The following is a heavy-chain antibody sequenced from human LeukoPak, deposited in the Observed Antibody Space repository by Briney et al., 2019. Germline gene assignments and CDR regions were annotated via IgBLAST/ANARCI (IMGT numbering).Heavy chain of an antibody. CDR3: TKYIIGTTPAFDI. J-gene: IGHJ3*02. CDR1: GYSFTSYW. D-gene: IGHD1-20*01. Sequence: GESLKISCKGSGYSFTSYWIGWVRQMPGKGLEWMGIIYPGDSDTRYSPSFQGQATISADKSISTAYLQMNSLRAEDTAIYYCTKYIIGTTPAFDIWGQGTMAAVSS. V-gene: IGHV5-51*01. CDR2: IYPGDSDT.